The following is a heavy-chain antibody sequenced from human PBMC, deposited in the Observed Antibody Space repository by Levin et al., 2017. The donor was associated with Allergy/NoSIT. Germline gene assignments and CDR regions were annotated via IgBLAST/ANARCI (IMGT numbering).Heavy chain of an antibody. Sequence: GESLKIYCAASGFTFSSYAMHWVRQAPGKGLEWMTVISYDGSNNYYADSVKGRFNYYYADSVKGRFTISRDNSKNTLYLQMNSLRAEDTAVYYCASQGYGDSQDAFDIWGQGTMVTVSS. CDR3: ASQGYGDSQDAFDI. CDR1: GFTFSSYA. V-gene: IGHV3-30-3*01. CDR2: ISYDGSNN. D-gene: IGHD4-17*01. J-gene: IGHJ3*02.